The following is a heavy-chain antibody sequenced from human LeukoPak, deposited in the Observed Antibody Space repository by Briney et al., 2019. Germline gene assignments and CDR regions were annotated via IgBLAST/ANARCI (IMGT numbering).Heavy chain of an antibody. D-gene: IGHD2-15*01. CDR1: GFTFSNYN. CDR3: AREGGAEDFDY. CDR2: ISDNSRDM. J-gene: IGHJ4*02. V-gene: IGHV3-21*01. Sequence: GGSLRLSCAASGFTFSNYNMNGVRQAPGKGLEWVSSISDNSRDMYYAYSVKGRFTISRDNAKNSLYLQMNSLRAEDTAVYYCAREGGAEDFDYWGQGTLVTVSS.